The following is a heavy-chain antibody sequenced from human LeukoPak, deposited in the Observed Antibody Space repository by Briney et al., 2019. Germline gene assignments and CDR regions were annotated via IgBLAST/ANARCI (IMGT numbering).Heavy chain of an antibody. D-gene: IGHD7-27*01. CDR3: AKAVEINWERTSYFDY. Sequence: PGGSLRLSCAASGFTFDDYAMHWVRQAPGKGLEWVSGISWNSGSIGYADSVKGRFTISRDNAKNSLYLQMNSLRAEDMALYYCAKAVEINWERTSYFDYWGQGTLVTVSS. CDR2: ISWNSGSI. V-gene: IGHV3-9*03. CDR1: GFTFDDYA. J-gene: IGHJ4*02.